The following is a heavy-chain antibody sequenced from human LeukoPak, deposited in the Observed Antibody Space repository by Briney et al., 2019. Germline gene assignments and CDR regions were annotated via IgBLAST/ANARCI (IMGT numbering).Heavy chain of an antibody. D-gene: IGHD3-9*01. CDR1: GFTFCTYP. CDR2: ISHHGSNE. J-gene: IGHJ4*02. CDR3: ARVHDTSGYYHYFDS. V-gene: IGHV3-30*14. Sequence: GGSLRLSCEASGFTFCTYPMHWVRQAPDKGLEWVAMISHHGSNEYYADSVKGRFTISRDNSKNTLYLQMNNPRVEDTAIYYCARVHDTSGYYHYFDSWGQGTLVTVSS.